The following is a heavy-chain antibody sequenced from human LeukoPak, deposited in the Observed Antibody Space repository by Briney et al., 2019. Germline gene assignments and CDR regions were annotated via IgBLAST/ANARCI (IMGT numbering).Heavy chain of an antibody. V-gene: IGHV4-59*12. CDR3: ASQYGSGSYYNGDY. Sequence: PSETLSLTCTVSGGSISSYYWSWIRQPPGKGLEWIGYIYYSGSTNYNPSLKSRVTISVDTSKNQFSLKLSSVTAADTAVYYCASQYGSGSYYNGDYWGQGTLVTVSS. D-gene: IGHD3-10*01. CDR1: GGSISSYY. CDR2: IYYSGST. J-gene: IGHJ4*02.